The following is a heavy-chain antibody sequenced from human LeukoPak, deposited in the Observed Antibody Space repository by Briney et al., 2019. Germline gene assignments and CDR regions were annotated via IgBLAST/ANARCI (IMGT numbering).Heavy chain of an antibody. J-gene: IGHJ4*02. CDR3: ATNYDSSSTIDY. Sequence: ASVKVSCRASGYTFTGYYMHWVRQAPGQGLEWMGWINPNSGGTNYAQKFQGRVTMTRDTSISTAYMELSRLRSDDTAVYYCATNYDSSSTIDYWGQGTLVTVSS. CDR1: GYTFTGYY. V-gene: IGHV1-2*02. D-gene: IGHD3-22*01. CDR2: INPNSGGT.